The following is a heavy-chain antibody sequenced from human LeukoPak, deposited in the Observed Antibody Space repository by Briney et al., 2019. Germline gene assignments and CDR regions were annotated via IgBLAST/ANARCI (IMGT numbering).Heavy chain of an antibody. J-gene: IGHJ2*01. CDR3: ARGGHIVVMTGYWYFDL. Sequence: ASVKVSCKASGYTFTGYYMRWVRQAPGQGLEWMGWINPNSGGTNYAQKFQGRVTMTRDTSISTAYMELSRLRSDDTAVYYCARGGHIVVMTGYWYFDLWGRGTLVTVSS. D-gene: IGHD2-21*02. V-gene: IGHV1-2*02. CDR1: GYTFTGYY. CDR2: INPNSGGT.